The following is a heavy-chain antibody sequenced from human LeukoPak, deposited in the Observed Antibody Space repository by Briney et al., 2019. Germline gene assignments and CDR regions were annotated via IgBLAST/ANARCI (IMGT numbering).Heavy chain of an antibody. D-gene: IGHD2-15*01. Sequence: ASVKDSLLACGCTLTHYLISWLRPAPGHGLDWVGWISPYNGNTTYSQKHQARDTMTTDTSTSTAYMELTSLRSDDTAGYYCARERTIGYWSGSSCYFDYWGQGTLVTVSS. V-gene: IGHV1-18*01. CDR1: GCTLTHYL. CDR3: ARERTIGYWSGSSCYFDY. CDR2: ISPYNGNT. J-gene: IGHJ4*02.